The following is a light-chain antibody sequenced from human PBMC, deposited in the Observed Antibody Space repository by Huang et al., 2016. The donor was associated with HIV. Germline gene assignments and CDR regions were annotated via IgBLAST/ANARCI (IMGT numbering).Light chain of an antibody. CDR2: DAS. CDR3: QQLYSYPLT. Sequence: IQLTQSPSSLSASVRDRVTITCRASQGISTYLAWYQLKPGQVPRLLIYDASTLQRGVPSRFSGSGSGTDFTLTINSLQPEDFATYYCQQLYSYPLTFGGGTKLEI. CDR1: QGISTY. V-gene: IGKV1-9*01. J-gene: IGKJ4*01.